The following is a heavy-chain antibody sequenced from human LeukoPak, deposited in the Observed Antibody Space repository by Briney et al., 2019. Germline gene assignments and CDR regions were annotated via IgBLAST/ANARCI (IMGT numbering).Heavy chain of an antibody. V-gene: IGHV3-30*18. CDR1: GFTFSSYG. Sequence: GGSLRLSCAASGFTFSSYGMHWVRQAPGKGLEWVAVVSYDGSNKYYADSVKGRFTISRDNSDNTLYLQMNSLRAEDTAVYYCAKEKYSSSWYDYWGQGTLVTASS. CDR2: VSYDGSNK. CDR3: AKEKYSSSWYDY. D-gene: IGHD6-13*01. J-gene: IGHJ4*02.